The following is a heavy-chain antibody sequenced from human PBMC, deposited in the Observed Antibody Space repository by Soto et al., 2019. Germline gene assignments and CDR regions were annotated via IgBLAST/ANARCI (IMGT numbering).Heavy chain of an antibody. D-gene: IGHD1-26*01. Sequence: SVPLCHTWTVSGGSISSYCGSWIRQTAGKGLEWIGRIYTSGSTNYNPSLKSRVTMSVDTSTSTAYMELRSLRSDDTAVYYCARGPNSVLTIVGATSFDYWGQGTLVTVSP. CDR3: ARGPNSVLTIVGATSFDY. V-gene: IGHV4-4*07. CDR1: GGSISSYC. CDR2: IYTSGST. J-gene: IGHJ4*02.